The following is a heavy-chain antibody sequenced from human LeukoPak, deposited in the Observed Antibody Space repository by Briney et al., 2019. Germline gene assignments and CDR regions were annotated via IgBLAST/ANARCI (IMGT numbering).Heavy chain of an antibody. CDR3: ARGSTDYDFWSGYYEGRNWFDP. CDR1: GGSISSGGFS. Sequence: SQTLSLTCTVSGGSISSGGFSWNWIRQPPGKGLEWIGYIYHSGSTYYNPSLKSRVTISIDRSKNQFSLKLSSMTAADTAVYYCARGSTDYDFWSGYYEGRNWFDPWGQGTLVTVSS. D-gene: IGHD3-3*01. J-gene: IGHJ5*02. CDR2: IYHSGST. V-gene: IGHV4-30-2*01.